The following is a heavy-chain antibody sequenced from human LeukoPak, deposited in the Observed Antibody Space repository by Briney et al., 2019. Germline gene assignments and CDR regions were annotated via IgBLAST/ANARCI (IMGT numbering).Heavy chain of an antibody. CDR3: ARALCGYSYGYDY. CDR1: GVSVSDGRYY. D-gene: IGHD5-18*01. V-gene: IGHV2-70*11. Sequence: QTPSLTCNVSGVSVSDGRYYWTWIRQPPGKALEWLARIDWDDDKYYSTSLKTRLTISKDTSKNQVVLTMTNMDPVDTATYYCARALCGYSYGYDYWGQGTLVTVSS. CDR2: IDWDDDK. J-gene: IGHJ4*02.